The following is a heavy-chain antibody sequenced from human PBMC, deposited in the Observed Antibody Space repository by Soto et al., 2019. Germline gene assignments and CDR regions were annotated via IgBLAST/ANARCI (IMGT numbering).Heavy chain of an antibody. J-gene: IGHJ4*02. D-gene: IGHD5-12*01. CDR2: ISSEGRTT. CDR1: GFTLSGYW. V-gene: IGHV3-74*01. Sequence: ELQLVESGGGLVQPGGSLRLSCAASGFTLSGYWMHWVRQVPGKGLVWVSRISSEGRTTNYADSVGGRYTISRDNAKNTLYVQMNSLRADDTAVYYCVGGNSGYGNFDYWGQGTLVAVSS. CDR3: VGGNSGYGNFDY.